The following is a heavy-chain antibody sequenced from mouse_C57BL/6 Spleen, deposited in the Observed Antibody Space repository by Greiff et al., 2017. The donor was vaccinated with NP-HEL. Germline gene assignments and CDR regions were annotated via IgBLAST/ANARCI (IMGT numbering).Heavy chain of an antibody. CDR1: GFSFNTYA. CDR2: IRSKSNNYAT. CDR3: VREIYYYGSSYGWFAY. V-gene: IGHV10-1*01. D-gene: IGHD1-1*01. J-gene: IGHJ3*01. Sequence: GGGLVQPKGSLKLSCAASGFSFNTYAMNWVRQAPGKGLEWVARIRSKSNNYATYYADSVKDRFTISRDDSESMLDLQMNNVKTEDTAIDYCVREIYYYGSSYGWFAYWGQGTLVTVSA.